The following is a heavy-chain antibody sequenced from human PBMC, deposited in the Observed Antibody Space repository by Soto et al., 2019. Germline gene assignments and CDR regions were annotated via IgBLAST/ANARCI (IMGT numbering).Heavy chain of an antibody. D-gene: IGHD3-10*01. Sequence: WTWIRQPPGKGLEWIGEISHSGSTNYNPSLKSRVTISVDTSKNQFSLKVSSVTAADTAIYYCARAILRRHVDYWGQGTLVTVSS. CDR3: ARAILRRHVDY. V-gene: IGHV4-34*01. J-gene: IGHJ4*02. CDR2: ISHSGST.